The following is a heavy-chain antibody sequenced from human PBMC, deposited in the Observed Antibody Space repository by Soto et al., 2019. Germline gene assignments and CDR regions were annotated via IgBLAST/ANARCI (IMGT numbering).Heavy chain of an antibody. CDR1: GGSIKSSDYH. D-gene: IGHD6-6*01. J-gene: IGHJ4*02. CDR3: VREERIAAPQLDY. Sequence: SETLSLTCTVSGGSIKSSDYHWSCTPQSPAKGLEWIGYIHNSGTSFYNPSLRGRVTVTLDTSRSQFSLTLASVTDADTAVYYCVREERIAAPQLDYWGQGIPVTVSS. CDR2: IHNSGTS. V-gene: IGHV4-30-4*01.